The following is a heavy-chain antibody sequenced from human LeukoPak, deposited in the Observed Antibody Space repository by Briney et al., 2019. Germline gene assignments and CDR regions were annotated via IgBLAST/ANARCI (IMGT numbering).Heavy chain of an antibody. Sequence: GGSLRLSCAASGFTFTSYAMSWVRQAPGKGLEWVSAISGNGGATYYADSVKGRFTISRDNSKNTLHLQMNSLRAEDTALYYCAREPQGGWFDPCGQGTLVIVSS. J-gene: IGHJ5*02. D-gene: IGHD3-16*01. CDR2: ISGNGGAT. CDR3: AREPQGGWFDP. CDR1: GFTFTSYA. V-gene: IGHV3-23*01.